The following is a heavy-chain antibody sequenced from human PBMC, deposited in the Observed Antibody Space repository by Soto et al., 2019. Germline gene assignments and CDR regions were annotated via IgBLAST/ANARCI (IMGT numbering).Heavy chain of an antibody. CDR3: ARTRYFDWLSPFDY. CDR1: GYSISSSNW. Sequence: QVQLQESGPGLVKPSDTLSLTCAVSGYSISSSNWWGWIRQPPGKGLEWIGYIYYSGSTYYDPSLKSRVTMSVDTSKNQFSLKLSSVTAVDTAVYYCARTRYFDWLSPFDYWGQGTLVTVSS. V-gene: IGHV4-28*01. J-gene: IGHJ4*02. D-gene: IGHD3-9*01. CDR2: IYYSGST.